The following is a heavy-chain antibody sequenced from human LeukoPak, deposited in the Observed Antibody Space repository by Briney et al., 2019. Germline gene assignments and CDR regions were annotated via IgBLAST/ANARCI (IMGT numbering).Heavy chain of an antibody. Sequence: VQPGGSLRLSRAAPGFSFSSDAMHWVRQAPGEGLEYFSAISSNGGTTHYGNSVKGRFTISRDNSKNTLYLQMGSLRAEDMAVYFCARSSGYGYYFDYWGQGTLVTVSS. CDR3: ARSSGYGYYFDY. V-gene: IGHV3-64*01. CDR1: GFSFSSDA. CDR2: ISSNGGTT. J-gene: IGHJ4*02. D-gene: IGHD3-22*01.